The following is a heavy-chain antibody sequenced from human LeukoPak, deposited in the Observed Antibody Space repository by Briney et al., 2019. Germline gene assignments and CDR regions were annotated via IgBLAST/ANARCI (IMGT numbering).Heavy chain of an antibody. J-gene: IGHJ4*02. CDR2: IWYDGSNK. CDR3: TTDLVGARFTHGY. D-gene: IGHD1-26*01. CDR1: GFTFSSYG. Sequence: GGSLRLSCAASGFTFSSYGMHWVRQAPGKGLEWVAVIWYDGSNKYYADSVKGRFTISRDNSKNTLYLQMNSLKTEDTAVYYCTTDLVGARFTHGYWGQGTLVTVSS. V-gene: IGHV3-33*01.